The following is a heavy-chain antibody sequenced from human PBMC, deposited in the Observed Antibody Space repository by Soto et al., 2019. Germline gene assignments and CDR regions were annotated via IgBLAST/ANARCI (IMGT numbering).Heavy chain of an antibody. J-gene: IGHJ4*02. V-gene: IGHV1-58*01. D-gene: IGHD3-3*01. CDR3: AADLQSDFWSGYRDYYFDC. CDR1: GFTFTSSA. CDR2: IVVGSGNT. Sequence: SVKVSCKASGFTFTSSAVQWVRQARGQRLEWIGWIVVGSGNTNYAQKFQERVTITRDMSTSTAYMELSSLRSEDTAVYYCAADLQSDFWSGYRDYYFDCWGQGTLVTVSS.